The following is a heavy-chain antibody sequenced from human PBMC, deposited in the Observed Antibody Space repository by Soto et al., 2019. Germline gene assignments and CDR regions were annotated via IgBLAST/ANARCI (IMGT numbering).Heavy chain of an antibody. V-gene: IGHV1-8*01. Sequence: ASVKVSCKASGYTFTSYDINWVRQATGQGLEWMGWMNPNSGNTGYAQKFQGRVTMTLNTSISTAYMELSSLRSEDTAVYYCARGSGTVLLWFGELLEEGTLGYWGQGTLVTVSS. D-gene: IGHD3-10*01. CDR3: ARGSGTVLLWFGELLEEGTLGY. CDR1: GYTFTSYD. CDR2: MNPNSGNT. J-gene: IGHJ4*02.